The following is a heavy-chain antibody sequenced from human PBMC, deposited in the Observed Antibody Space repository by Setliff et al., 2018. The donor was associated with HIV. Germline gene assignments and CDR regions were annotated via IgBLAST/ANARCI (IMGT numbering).Heavy chain of an antibody. CDR1: GFIFSGYT. V-gene: IGHV3-21*01. CDR3: ARDPYWLEGYFDY. D-gene: IGHD6-19*01. CDR2: ISSSGNFI. Sequence: KAGRSLRLSCAASGFIFSGYTMVWVRQAPGKGLEWVSSISSSGNFIYYEDSVKGRFTMSRDNAKNSLYLQMDSLRVEDTGFYYCARDPYWLEGYFDYWGPGTLVTVSS. J-gene: IGHJ4*02.